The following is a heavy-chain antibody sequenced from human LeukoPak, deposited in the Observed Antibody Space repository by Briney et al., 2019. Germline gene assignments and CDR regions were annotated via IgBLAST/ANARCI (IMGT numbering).Heavy chain of an antibody. D-gene: IGHD6-19*01. CDR2: INPNSGGT. V-gene: IGHV1-2*02. CDR1: GYTLTRYY. J-gene: IGHJ6*02. Sequence: GASVKVSCKASGYTLTRYYMHWVRQAPGQGLEWMGWINPNSGGTNYAQKFQGRVTMTRDTSISTAYMELSRLRSDDTAVYYCAREGRGWLHYYYYYGMDVWGQGTTVTVSS. CDR3: AREGRGWLHYYYYYGMDV.